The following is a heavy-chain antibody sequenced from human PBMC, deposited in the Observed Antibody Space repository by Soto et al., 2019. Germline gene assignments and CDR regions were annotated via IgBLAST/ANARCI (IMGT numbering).Heavy chain of an antibody. Sequence: QVQLQESGPGRVKPSQTLSLTCTVSGVSVNDGGYYWNWIRQHPGRGLEYIGYIYHSGYSYSNPSLESRFTLSLETSKNQFSLTVTSGTAADTAVYYCAAQRGGGYFDSWGLGTLVTVSS. CDR1: GVSVNDGGYY. D-gene: IGHD3-16*01. J-gene: IGHJ4*01. V-gene: IGHV4-31*03. CDR2: IYHSGYS. CDR3: AAQRGGGYFDS.